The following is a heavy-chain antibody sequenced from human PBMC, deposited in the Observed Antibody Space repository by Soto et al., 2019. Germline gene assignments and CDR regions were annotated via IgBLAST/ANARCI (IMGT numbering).Heavy chain of an antibody. V-gene: IGHV1-8*01. CDR3: AGGGGWVWAGELATGVMDV. CDR2: MNPNSGNT. Sequence: GASVKVSCKASGYTFTSYDINWVRQATGQGLEWMGWMNPNSGNTGYAQKFQGRVTMTRNTSISTAYMELSSLRSEDTAVYYCAGGGGWVWAGELATGVMDVWGKGTTVTVSS. CDR1: GYTFTSYD. J-gene: IGHJ6*03. D-gene: IGHD3-16*01.